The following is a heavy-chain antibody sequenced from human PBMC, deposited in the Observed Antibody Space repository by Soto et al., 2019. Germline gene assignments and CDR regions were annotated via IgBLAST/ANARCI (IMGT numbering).Heavy chain of an antibody. CDR3: ASPKHSSGPYYFDY. CDR2: IYYSGST. Sequence: QLQLQESGPGLVKPSETLSLTCTVSGGSISSSSYYWGWIRQPPGKGLEWIGSIYYSGSTYYNPSLKSRVTISVDTSKNQFSLKLSSVTAADTAVYYCASPKHSSGPYYFDYWGQGTLVTVSS. V-gene: IGHV4-39*01. J-gene: IGHJ4*02. CDR1: GGSISSSSYY. D-gene: IGHD6-19*01.